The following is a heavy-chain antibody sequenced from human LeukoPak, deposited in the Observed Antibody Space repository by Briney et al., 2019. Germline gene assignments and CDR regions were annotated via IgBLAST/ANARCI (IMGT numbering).Heavy chain of an antibody. V-gene: IGHV3-53*01. CDR1: GFSVSSNY. D-gene: IGHD6-25*01. CDR3: ANIIRKYTSGYYYFDY. J-gene: IGHJ4*02. CDR2: IYSGSST. Sequence: GGSLRLSCAASGFSVSSNYMSWVRQAPAMGLEWVSVIYSGSSTNYADSVKGRFTISRDNSKNTLHLQMNSLRAEDTAVYYCANIIRKYTSGYYYFDYWGQGTLVTVSS.